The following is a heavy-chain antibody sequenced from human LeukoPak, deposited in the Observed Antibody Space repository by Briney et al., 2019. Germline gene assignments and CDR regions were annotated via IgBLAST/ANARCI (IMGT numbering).Heavy chain of an antibody. J-gene: IGHJ6*02. D-gene: IGHD3-3*01. Sequence: ASVKVSCKAPGYTFTSYDINWVRQATGQGLEWMGWMNPNSGNTGYAQKFQGRVTMTRNTSISTAYMELSSLRSEDTAVYYCARSHDFWSGFNYYYYGMDVWGQGTTVTVSS. CDR1: GYTFTSYD. CDR2: MNPNSGNT. CDR3: ARSHDFWSGFNYYYYGMDV. V-gene: IGHV1-8*01.